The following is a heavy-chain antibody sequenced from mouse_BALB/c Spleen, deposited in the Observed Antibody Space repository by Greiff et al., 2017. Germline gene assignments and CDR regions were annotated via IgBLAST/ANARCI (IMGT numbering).Heavy chain of an antibody. J-gene: IGHJ2*01. CDR2: IYPGDGDT. CDR3: ARGVLTGYYFDY. V-gene: IGHV1-87*01. CDR1: GYTFTSYW. D-gene: IGHD4-1*01. Sequence: VQLQQSGAELARPGASVKLSCKASGYTFTSYWMQWVKQRPGQGLEWIGAIYPGDGDTRYTQKFKGKATLTADKSSSTAYMQLSSLASEDSAVYYCARGVLTGYYFDYWGQGTTLTVSS.